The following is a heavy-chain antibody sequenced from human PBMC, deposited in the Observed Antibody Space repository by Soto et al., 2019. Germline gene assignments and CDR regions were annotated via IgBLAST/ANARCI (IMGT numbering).Heavy chain of an antibody. Sequence: QVQLVESAGGVVQPGTSLRLSCAASGFTFSSHALHWVRQAPGEGLEWVAVISYDGTNKYYADSVKGRFTISRDNSKNTLYLQMNSLEAEDTAVYYCAREDYSPDLYGMDVWGQGTTVTVSS. J-gene: IGHJ6*02. CDR2: ISYDGTNK. D-gene: IGHD1-26*01. CDR3: AREDYSPDLYGMDV. CDR1: GFTFSSHA. V-gene: IGHV3-30-3*01.